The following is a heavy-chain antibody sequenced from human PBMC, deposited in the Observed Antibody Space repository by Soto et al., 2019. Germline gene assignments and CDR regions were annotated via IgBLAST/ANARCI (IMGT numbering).Heavy chain of an antibody. D-gene: IGHD3-9*01. CDR2: IWYDGSNK. Sequence: GGSLRLSCAASGFTFSSYGMHWVRQAPGKGLEWVAVIWYDGSNKYYADSVKGRFTISRDNSKNTLYLQMNSLRAEDTAVYYCARDPVGYDILTGMDHWGQGTLVTVSS. J-gene: IGHJ4*02. CDR3: ARDPVGYDILTGMDH. V-gene: IGHV3-33*01. CDR1: GFTFSSYG.